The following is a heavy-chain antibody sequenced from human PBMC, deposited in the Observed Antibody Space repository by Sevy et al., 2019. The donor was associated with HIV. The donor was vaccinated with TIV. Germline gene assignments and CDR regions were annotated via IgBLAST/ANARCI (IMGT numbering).Heavy chain of an antibody. CDR3: ARDFEVNNWRVVGAFDM. J-gene: IGHJ3*02. V-gene: IGHV3-30*14. CDR2: ISHDGDNK. CDR1: GFKFNGHG. Sequence: GGSLRLSCVAPGFKFNGHGIHWVRQAPGKGLQWVVGISHDGDNKIYGDSVKGRFSISGDQSKNTVYLQMGTLTPEDTAIYYCARDFEVNNWRVVGAFDMWGLGTLVTVSS. D-gene: IGHD3-3*01.